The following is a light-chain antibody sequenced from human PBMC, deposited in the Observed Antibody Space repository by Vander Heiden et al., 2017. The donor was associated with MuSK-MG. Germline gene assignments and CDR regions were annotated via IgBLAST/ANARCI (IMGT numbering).Light chain of an antibody. CDR1: QDIANS. J-gene: IGKJ4*02. Sequence: QITQSTSSLSASIGASLPITFRASQDIANSLAWYQQKPGKAPKVLLFAASTLESGVPSRFSGSGSGTDYTLTISSLQPEDFATYYCQQYESTSRTFGGGTKVDIK. CDR2: AAS. V-gene: IGKV1-NL1*01. CDR3: QQYESTSRT.